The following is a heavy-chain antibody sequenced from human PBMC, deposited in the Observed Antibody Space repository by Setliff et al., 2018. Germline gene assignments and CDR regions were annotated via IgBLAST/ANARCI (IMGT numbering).Heavy chain of an antibody. D-gene: IGHD5-12*01. J-gene: IGHJ4*02. Sequence: LSLTCTVSDGSLSTYYWSWIRQPPGKGLEFIGYVYYSGTANYSPSLRSRLTISVDTSKNQFSLKLRSVTAADTAVYYCARGGTFRYFDFWGQGAPVTVSS. CDR2: VYYSGTA. CDR3: ARGGTFRYFDF. CDR1: DGSLSTYY. V-gene: IGHV4-59*01.